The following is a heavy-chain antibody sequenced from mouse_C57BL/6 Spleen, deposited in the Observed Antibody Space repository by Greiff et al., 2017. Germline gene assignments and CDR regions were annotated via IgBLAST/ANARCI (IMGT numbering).Heavy chain of an antibody. D-gene: IGHD2-4*01. V-gene: IGHV1-19*01. CDR3: ARALYDYVYFDY. CDR2: INPYNGGT. J-gene: IGHJ2*01. Sequence: EVQLQQSGPVLVKPGASVKMSCKASGYTFTDYYMNWVKQSHGKSLEWIGVINPYNGGTSYNQKFKGKATLTVDKSSSTAYMELNSLTSEDSAFYYCARALYDYVYFDYWGQGTTLTVSS. CDR1: GYTFTDYY.